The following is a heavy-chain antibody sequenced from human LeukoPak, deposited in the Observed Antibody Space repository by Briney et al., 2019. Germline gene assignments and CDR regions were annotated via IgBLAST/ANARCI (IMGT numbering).Heavy chain of an antibody. Sequence: ASVKVSCKVSGYTLTELSMHWVRQAPGKGLEWMGGFDPEDGETIYAQKFQGRVTITRDTSASTAYMELSSLRSEDTAVYYCARSCGYSGNGLDYWGQGTLVTVSS. CDR3: ARSCGYSGNGLDY. V-gene: IGHV1-24*01. CDR1: GYTLTELS. J-gene: IGHJ4*02. D-gene: IGHD5-12*01. CDR2: FDPEDGET.